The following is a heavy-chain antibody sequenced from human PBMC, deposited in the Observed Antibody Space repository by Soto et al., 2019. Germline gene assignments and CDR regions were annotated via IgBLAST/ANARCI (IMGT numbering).Heavy chain of an antibody. CDR1: GGSISSGGYY. D-gene: IGHD2-2*03. CDR2: IYYSGST. V-gene: IGHV4-31*03. J-gene: IGHJ5*02. Sequence: SETLSLTCTVSGGSISSGGYYWSWIRQHPGKGLEWIGYIYYSGSTYYNPSLKSRVTISVDTSKNQFSLKLSSVTAADTAVYYCTRERRGLRGYCSSTSCYSASNWFDPWGQGTLVTVSS. CDR3: TRERRGLRGYCSSTSCYSASNWFDP.